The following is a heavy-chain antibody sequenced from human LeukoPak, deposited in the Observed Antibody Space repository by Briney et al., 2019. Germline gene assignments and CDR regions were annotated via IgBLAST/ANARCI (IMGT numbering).Heavy chain of an antibody. CDR2: IYYSGST. Sequence: SETLSLTCTVSGGSISSYYWSWIRQPPGKGLEWIGYIYYSGSTNYNPSLKSRVTISVDTSKNQFSLKLSSVTAADTAVYYCARVGDYGDYVEHAFDIWGQGTMVTVS. CDR3: ARVGDYGDYVEHAFDI. D-gene: IGHD4-17*01. CDR1: GGSISSYY. J-gene: IGHJ3*02. V-gene: IGHV4-59*01.